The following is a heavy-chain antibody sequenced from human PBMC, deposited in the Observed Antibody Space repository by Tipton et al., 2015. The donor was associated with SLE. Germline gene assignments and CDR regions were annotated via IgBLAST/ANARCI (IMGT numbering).Heavy chain of an antibody. D-gene: IGHD2-2*02. CDR3: AAYQVLYGVNAFDI. Sequence: TLSLTCIVSGYSISSGYYWGWIRQPPGKGLEWIGSIYHSESTYYNPSLKSRVPISVDTTKNQFSLKLSSVTAADTAVYYCAAYQVLYGVNAFDIWGQGTMVTVSS. J-gene: IGHJ3*02. V-gene: IGHV4-38-2*02. CDR2: IYHSEST. CDR1: GYSISSGYY.